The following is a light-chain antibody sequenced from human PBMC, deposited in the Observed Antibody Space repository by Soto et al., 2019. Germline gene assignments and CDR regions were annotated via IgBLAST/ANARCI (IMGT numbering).Light chain of an antibody. V-gene: IGKV1-8*01. J-gene: IGKJ2*01. CDR3: QQYYSYPYT. CDR1: QGISSY. CDR2: AAF. Sequence: AIRMTQSPSSFSASTGDRVTITCRASQGISSYLAWYQQKPGKAPKLLIYAAFTLQSGVPSRFSGSGSGTEFTLTISCLQSEDFATYYCQQYYSYPYTFGQGTKLEIK.